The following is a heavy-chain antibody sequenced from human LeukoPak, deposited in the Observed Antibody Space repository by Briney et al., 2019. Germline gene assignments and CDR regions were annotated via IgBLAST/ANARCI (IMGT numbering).Heavy chain of an antibody. V-gene: IGHV4-4*07. CDR2: IYSSGNT. J-gene: IGHJ4*02. CDR1: GGSINNYY. CDR3: ARDRGYSYGPTFDY. D-gene: IGHD5-18*01. Sequence: PSETLSLTCTVSGGSINNYYWSWIRQPAGKGLEYIGRIYSSGNTNYNPSLKSRVTMSVDTAKNQFSLNMTSVTAADTAVYYCARDRGYSYGPTFDYWGQGTLVTVSS.